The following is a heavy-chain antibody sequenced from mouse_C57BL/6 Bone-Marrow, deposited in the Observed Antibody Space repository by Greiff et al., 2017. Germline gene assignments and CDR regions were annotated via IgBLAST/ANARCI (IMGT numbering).Heavy chain of an antibody. CDR2: IWGDGST. CDR1: GFSLTSYG. V-gene: IGHV2-3*01. Sequence: VKLQESGPGLVAPSQSLSITCTVSGFSLTSYGVSWVRQPPGKGLEWLGVIWGDGSTNYPSALISRLSISKDNSKGQVFLKLNSLQTDDTATYYCAKRGLAPYYYAMDYWGQGTSVPVSS. CDR3: AKRGLAPYYYAMDY. D-gene: IGHD6-1*01. J-gene: IGHJ4*01.